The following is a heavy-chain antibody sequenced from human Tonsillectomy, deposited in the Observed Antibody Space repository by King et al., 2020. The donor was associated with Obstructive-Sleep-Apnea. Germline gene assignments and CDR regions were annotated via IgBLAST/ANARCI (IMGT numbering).Heavy chain of an antibody. D-gene: IGHD3-22*01. V-gene: IGHV3-23*04. CDR3: AKGFRITMIVVVPPYWYFDL. CDR2: ISGSGGST. Sequence: VQLVESGGGLVQPGGSLRLSCAASGFTFSSYAMSWVRQAPGKGLEWVSAISGSGGSTYYADSVKGRFTISRDNSKNTRFLQMNSLRAEDKAVYYCAKGFRITMIVVVPPYWYFDLWGRGTLVTVSS. J-gene: IGHJ2*01. CDR1: GFTFSSYA.